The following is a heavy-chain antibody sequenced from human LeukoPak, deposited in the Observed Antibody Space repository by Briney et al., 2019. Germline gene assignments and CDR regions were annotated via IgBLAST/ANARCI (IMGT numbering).Heavy chain of an antibody. Sequence: SETLSLTCAVYGGSFSGYYWSWIRQPPGKGLEWIGEINHSGSTNYNPSLKSRVTISVDTSKNQFSLKLSSVTAADTAVYYCARDSSLNYYDFRAFDIWGQGTMVTVSS. D-gene: IGHD3-22*01. CDR2: INHSGST. CDR1: GGSFSGYY. V-gene: IGHV4-34*01. J-gene: IGHJ3*02. CDR3: ARDSSLNYYDFRAFDI.